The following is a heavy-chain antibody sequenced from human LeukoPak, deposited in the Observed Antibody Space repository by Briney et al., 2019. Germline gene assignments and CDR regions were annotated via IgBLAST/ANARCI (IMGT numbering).Heavy chain of an antibody. CDR2: ISGRGGST. V-gene: IGHV3-23*01. CDR3: AKDMVVVAAKAFDY. J-gene: IGHJ4*02. CDR1: GFTFSSYA. D-gene: IGHD2-15*01. Sequence: GGSLRLSCAASGFTFSSYAMSWVRQAPGKGLEWGSAISGRGGSTYYADSVKGRFTISRDNSKNTLYLQMNSLKAEDTAVYYCAKDMVVVAAKAFDYWGQGTLVTVSS.